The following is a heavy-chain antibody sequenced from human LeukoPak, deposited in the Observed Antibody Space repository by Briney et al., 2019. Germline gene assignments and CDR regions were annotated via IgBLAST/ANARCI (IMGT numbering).Heavy chain of an antibody. CDR2: ISAYNGNT. Sequence: ASVKVSCKASGYTFTSYGISWVRQAPGQGLEWMGWISAYNGNTKYSQKFQGRVTITRDTTASTAYMELSSLRSEDTAVYYWARDGEGGPPSFFDYWGQGTLVTVSS. J-gene: IGHJ4*02. CDR1: GYTFTSYG. CDR3: ARDGEGGPPSFFDY. D-gene: IGHD3-10*01. V-gene: IGHV1-18*01.